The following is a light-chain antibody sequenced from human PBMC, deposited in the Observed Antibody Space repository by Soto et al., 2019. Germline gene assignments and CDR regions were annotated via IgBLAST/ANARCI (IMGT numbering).Light chain of an antibody. CDR3: QQYNDWPLT. V-gene: IGKV3-15*01. CDR1: QSGNSN. J-gene: IGKJ4*01. Sequence: EKVMTQSPAALSVSPGERVTLSCRASQSGNSNLAWYQRKPGQAPRLLLYGASTRATGIPARFSGSASGTEFTLTISSLQSEDSAVYYCQQYNDWPLTFGGGTKVEIK. CDR2: GAS.